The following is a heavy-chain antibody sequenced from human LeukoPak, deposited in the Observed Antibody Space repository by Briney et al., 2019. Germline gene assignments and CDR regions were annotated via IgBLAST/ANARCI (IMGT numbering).Heavy chain of an antibody. Sequence: SETLSLTCTVSGGYISLSTYYWGWIRQPPGKGLEWIGSVYYSGTTKYNPSLKSRVTISIDTSKNQFSLKLSSVTAADTAVYYCARSRGWLQSHPLGYCGQGTLVTVSS. CDR2: VYYSGTT. CDR1: GGYISLSTYY. V-gene: IGHV4-39*07. D-gene: IGHD5-24*01. J-gene: IGHJ4*02. CDR3: ARSRGWLQSHPLGY.